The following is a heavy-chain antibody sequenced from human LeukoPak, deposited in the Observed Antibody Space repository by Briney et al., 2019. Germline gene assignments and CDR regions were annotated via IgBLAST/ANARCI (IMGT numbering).Heavy chain of an antibody. CDR1: GGTFSSYA. V-gene: IGHV1-46*01. CDR2: INPSGGST. CDR3: ARDRDKDY. Sequence: ASVKVSCKASGGTFSSYAISWVRQAPGQGLEWMGIINPSGGSTSYAQKFQGRVTMTRDTSTSTVYMELSSLRSEDTAVYYCARDRDKDYWGQGTLVTVSS. J-gene: IGHJ4*02.